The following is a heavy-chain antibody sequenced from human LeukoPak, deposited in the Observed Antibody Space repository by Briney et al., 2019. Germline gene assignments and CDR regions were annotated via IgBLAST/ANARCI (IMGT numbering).Heavy chain of an antibody. CDR3: ARDHSSSWSQLDY. CDR2: IFYSGNT. J-gene: IGHJ4*02. CDR1: GGSISSYY. Sequence: SETLSLTCTVSGGSISSYYWTWIRQPPGKGLEWIGYIFYSGNTNYNPSLKSRVTISVDTSKNQFSLKLSSVTAADTAVYYCARDHSSSWSQLDYWGQGTLVTVSS. V-gene: IGHV4-59*12. D-gene: IGHD6-13*01.